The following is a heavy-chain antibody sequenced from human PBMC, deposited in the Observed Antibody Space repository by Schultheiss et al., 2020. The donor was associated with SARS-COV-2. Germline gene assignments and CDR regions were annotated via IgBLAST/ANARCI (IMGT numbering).Heavy chain of an antibody. J-gene: IGHJ4*02. Sequence: GGSLRLSCAASGFTFDDYAMHWVRQAPGKGLEWVAVISYDGSNKYYADSVKGRFTISRDNSKNTLYLQMNSLKTEDTAVYYCTTGSRGVGSFDYWGQGTLVTVSS. CDR1: GFTFDDYA. CDR2: ISYDGSNK. CDR3: TTGSRGVGSFDY. D-gene: IGHD3-10*01. V-gene: IGHV3-30*03.